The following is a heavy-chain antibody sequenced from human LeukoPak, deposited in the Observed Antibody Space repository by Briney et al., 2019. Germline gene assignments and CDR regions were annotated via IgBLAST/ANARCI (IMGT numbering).Heavy chain of an antibody. J-gene: IGHJ4*02. D-gene: IGHD4-23*01. CDR1: GGSISSYY. Sequence: SETLSLTCTVSGGSISSYYWSWIRQPPGKGLEWIGYIYYSGSTNYNPSLKSRVTISVDTSKNQFSLKLSSVTAAGTAVYYCARGGDTMVVRYWGQGTLVTVSS. CDR3: ARGGDTMVVRY. V-gene: IGHV4-59*08. CDR2: IYYSGST.